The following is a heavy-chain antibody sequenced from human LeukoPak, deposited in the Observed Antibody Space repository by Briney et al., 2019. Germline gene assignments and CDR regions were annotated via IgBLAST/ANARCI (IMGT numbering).Heavy chain of an antibody. Sequence: ASVKVSCKASGYTFTSYAMHWVRQAPGQRLEWMGWINAGNGNTKYSQKFQGRVTITRDTSASTAYMELSSLRSEDTAVYYCARVVQFVGGWSWPGYWGQGTLVTVSS. CDR1: GYTFTSYA. D-gene: IGHD6-19*01. CDR2: INAGNGNT. V-gene: IGHV1-3*01. J-gene: IGHJ4*02. CDR3: ARVVQFVGGWSWPGY.